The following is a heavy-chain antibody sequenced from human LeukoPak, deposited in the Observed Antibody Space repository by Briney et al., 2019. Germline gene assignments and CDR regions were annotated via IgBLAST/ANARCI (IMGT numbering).Heavy chain of an antibody. CDR2: ISYDGSNK. D-gene: IGHD4-17*01. J-gene: IGHJ3*02. CDR3: ARDYGDETRNDAFDI. CDR1: GFTFSSYA. V-gene: IGHV3-30-3*01. Sequence: PGRSLRLSCAASGFTFSSYAMHWVRQAPGKGPEWVAVISYDGSNKYYADSVKGRFTISRDNSKNTLYLQMNSLRAEDTAVYYCARDYGDETRNDAFDIWGQGTMVTVSS.